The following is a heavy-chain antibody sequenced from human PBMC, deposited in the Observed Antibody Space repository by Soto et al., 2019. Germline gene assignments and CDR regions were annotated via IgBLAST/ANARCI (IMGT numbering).Heavy chain of an antibody. D-gene: IGHD2-2*01. CDR3: ARGRGIVVVPAAMPGWFDP. Sequence: SETLSLTCAVYGGSFSGYYWSWIRQPPGKGLEWIGEINHSGSTNYNPSLKSRVTISVDTSKNQFSLKLSSVTAADTAVYYCARGRGIVVVPAAMPGWFDPWGQGTLVTVS. J-gene: IGHJ5*02. CDR1: GGSFSGYY. V-gene: IGHV4-34*01. CDR2: INHSGST.